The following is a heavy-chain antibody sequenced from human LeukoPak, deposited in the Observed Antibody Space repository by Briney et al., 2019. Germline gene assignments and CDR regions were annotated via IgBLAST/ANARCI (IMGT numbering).Heavy chain of an antibody. D-gene: IGHD2-21*01. V-gene: IGHV3-23*01. Sequence: GGSLRLSCAASGFTFSGFAMSWIRQAPGKGLEWVSSISRSGESTFYAESVKGRFTISRDNSKNTLYLQMNSLRVEDTAVYYCAKGSRPLLWPNFDYWGQGTLVTVSS. CDR3: AKGSRPLLWPNFDY. CDR1: GFTFSGFA. J-gene: IGHJ4*02. CDR2: ISRSGEST.